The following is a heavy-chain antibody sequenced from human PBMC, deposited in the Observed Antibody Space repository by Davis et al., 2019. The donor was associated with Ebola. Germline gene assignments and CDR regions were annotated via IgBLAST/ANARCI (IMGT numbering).Heavy chain of an antibody. D-gene: IGHD1-26*01. Sequence: PSETLSLTCAVSGGSISSSNWWSWVRQPPGKGLEWIGVIYHSGSTNYNPFLKSRVTISVDTAKNQFSLKLSSVTAAGTAVYYCARVGASGTWFDPWGQGTLVTVSS. CDR2: IYHSGST. CDR1: GGSISSSNW. CDR3: ARVGASGTWFDP. V-gene: IGHV4-4*02. J-gene: IGHJ5*02.